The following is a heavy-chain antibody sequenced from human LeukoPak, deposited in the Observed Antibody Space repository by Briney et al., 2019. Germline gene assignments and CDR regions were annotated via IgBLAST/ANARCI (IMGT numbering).Heavy chain of an antibody. D-gene: IGHD1-14*01. CDR2: ISSSGSTI. V-gene: IGHV3-48*04. CDR3: ASGGDVFDHHDNPLY. Sequence: GGSLRLSCAASGFTFSSYSMNWVRQAPGKGLEWVSYISSSGSTIYYADSVKGRFTISRDNAKNTLYLQMNSLRAEDTAVYYCASGGDVFDHHDNPLYWGQGTLVTVSS. CDR1: GFTFSSYS. J-gene: IGHJ4*02.